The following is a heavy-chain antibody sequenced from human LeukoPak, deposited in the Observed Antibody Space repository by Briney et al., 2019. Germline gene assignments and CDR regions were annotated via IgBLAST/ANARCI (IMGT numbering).Heavy chain of an antibody. Sequence: GGSLRLSCAASGFTFSSYAMHWVRQAPGKGLEWVAVISYDGSNKYYADSVKGRFTISRDNSKNTLYLQMNSLRAEDTAVYYCARDSTGYWYFDLWGRGTLVSVSS. CDR2: ISYDGSNK. CDR3: ARDSTGYWYFDL. CDR1: GFTFSSYA. J-gene: IGHJ2*01. D-gene: IGHD3-3*02. V-gene: IGHV3-30*14.